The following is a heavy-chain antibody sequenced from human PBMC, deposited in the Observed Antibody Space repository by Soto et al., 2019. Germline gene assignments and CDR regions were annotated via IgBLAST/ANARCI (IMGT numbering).Heavy chain of an antibody. CDR1: GFTFSSYA. CDR3: AKTGGNGWLVDY. Sequence: EVQLLESGGGLVQPGGSLRLSCAASGFTFSSYAMSWVRQAPGKGLAWVSAISGGGGSTYYADSVKGRFTISRDNSKNTLYLRINSLRVEDTAIYYCAKTGGNGWLVDYWGQGTLGTVSS. J-gene: IGHJ4*02. CDR2: ISGGGGST. V-gene: IGHV3-23*01. D-gene: IGHD6-19*01.